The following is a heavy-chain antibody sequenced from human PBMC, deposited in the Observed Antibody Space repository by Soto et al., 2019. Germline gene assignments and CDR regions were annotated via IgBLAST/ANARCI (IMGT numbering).Heavy chain of an antibody. V-gene: IGHV3-48*02. Sequence: PGGSLRLSCAASGFTFSTYTMNWVRQAPGKGLESLSSISSSSSTIYYADSVKGRFTISRDNARNSLYLQMNSLRDEDTAVYYCVRSRASDYWGQGTLVTVSS. CDR3: VRSRASDY. CDR2: ISSSSSTI. CDR1: GFTFSTYT. J-gene: IGHJ4*02.